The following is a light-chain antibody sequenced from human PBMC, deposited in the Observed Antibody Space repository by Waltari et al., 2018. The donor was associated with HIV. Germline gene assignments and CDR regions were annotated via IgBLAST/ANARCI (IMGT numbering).Light chain of an antibody. CDR2: SLS. CDR3: MQRIEFPIT. J-gene: IGKJ5*01. Sequence: IVMTQPPLSLPVTPGERASISCASSQSLLDGDDGNTYLDWFLQKPGQSPQLLIYSLSYRASGVPDRFSGSGSGTNFTLKISRVEAVDSATYYCMQRIEFPITFGQGTRLEIK. V-gene: IGKV2-40*01. CDR1: QSLLDGDDGNTY.